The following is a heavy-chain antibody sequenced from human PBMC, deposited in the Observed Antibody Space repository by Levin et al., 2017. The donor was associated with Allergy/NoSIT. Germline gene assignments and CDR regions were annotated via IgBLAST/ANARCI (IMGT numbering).Heavy chain of an antibody. CDR3: ARSRHCTGGSCILNNDYGMDV. D-gene: IGHD2-8*02. CDR2: ISAYTGNS. Sequence: GESLKISCKASGFIFSNYGINWVRQAPGQGLEWMGWISAYTGNSKFAQKFQDRLTLTTDTATTTGYMELKSLKSDDTAVYYCARSRHCTGGSCILNNDYGMDVWGQGTTVTVSS. J-gene: IGHJ6*02. CDR1: GFIFSNYG. V-gene: IGHV1-18*04.